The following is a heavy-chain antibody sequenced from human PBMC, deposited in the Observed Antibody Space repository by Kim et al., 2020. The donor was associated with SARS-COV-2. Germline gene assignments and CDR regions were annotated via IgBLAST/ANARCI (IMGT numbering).Heavy chain of an antibody. V-gene: IGHV1-69*13. Sequence: SVKVSCKASGGTFSSYAISWVRQAPGQGLEWMGGIIPIFGTANYAQKFQGRVTITADESTSTAYMELSSLRSEDTAVYYCAGPPPSSVYCSGGSCYWGDYFDYWGQGTLVTVSS. CDR2: IIPIFGTA. CDR3: AGPPPSSVYCSGGSCYWGDYFDY. CDR1: GGTFSSYA. D-gene: IGHD2-15*01. J-gene: IGHJ4*02.